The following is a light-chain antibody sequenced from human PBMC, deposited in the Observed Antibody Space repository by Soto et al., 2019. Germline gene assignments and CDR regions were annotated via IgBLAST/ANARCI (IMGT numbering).Light chain of an antibody. V-gene: IGLV1-44*01. J-gene: IGLJ3*02. Sequence: QSVLTQPPSASATPGQTVTISCSGSSSNIGSNAVSWYQHFPGTAPKVLIYSDDQRPSGVPDRFSGSKSGTSASLAISGLQAEDEADYFCAAWGDSLNTWVFGGGTKVPS. CDR2: SDD. CDR3: AAWGDSLNTWV. CDR1: SSNIGSNA.